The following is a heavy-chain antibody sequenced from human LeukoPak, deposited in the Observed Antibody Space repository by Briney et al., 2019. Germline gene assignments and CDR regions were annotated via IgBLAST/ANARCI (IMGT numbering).Heavy chain of an antibody. CDR3: ARVRYYDFWSGYYPKGHFDY. J-gene: IGHJ4*02. V-gene: IGHV3-48*04. D-gene: IGHD3-3*01. CDR2: ISSGSTI. Sequence: GGSLRLSCAASGFTFSSYWMSWVRQSPGKGLEWVSYISSGSTIYYADSVKGRFTISRDNAKNSLYLQMNSLRAEDTAVYYCARVRYYDFWSGYYPKGHFDYWGQGTLVTVSS. CDR1: GFTFSSYW.